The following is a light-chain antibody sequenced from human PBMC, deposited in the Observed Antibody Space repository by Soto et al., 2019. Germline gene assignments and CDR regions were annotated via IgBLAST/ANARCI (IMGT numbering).Light chain of an antibody. CDR3: QQRNNWPPGIT. V-gene: IGKV3-11*01. CDR2: GAS. J-gene: IGKJ5*01. CDR1: QSISSN. Sequence: EIVLTQTQGTLSLSPGERATLSCRASQSISSNDLAWYQHKPGQAHRLVNYGASNRATGIPARFSGSGSGTDFTLTISSLEPEDFAVYYCQQRNNWPPGITFGQGTRLE.